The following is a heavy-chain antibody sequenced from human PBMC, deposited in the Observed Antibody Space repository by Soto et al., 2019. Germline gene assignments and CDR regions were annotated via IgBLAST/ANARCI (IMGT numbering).Heavy chain of an antibody. J-gene: IGHJ6*03. V-gene: IGHV1-8*01. CDR2: MNPNSGNT. D-gene: IGHD3-3*01. CDR1: GYTFTSYD. CDR3: ARSISDYYYYYMDV. Sequence: ASVKVSCKASGYTFTSYDINWVRQATGQGLEWMGWMNPNSGNTGYAQKFQGRVTMTRNTSISTAYMELSSLRSEDTAVYYCARSISDYYYYYMDVWGKGTTVTSP.